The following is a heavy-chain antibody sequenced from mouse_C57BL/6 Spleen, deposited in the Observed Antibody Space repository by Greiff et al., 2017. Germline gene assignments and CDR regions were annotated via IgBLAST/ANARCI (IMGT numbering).Heavy chain of an antibody. CDR1: GYTFTSYW. Sequence: QVQLKQPGAELVKPGASVKMSCKASGYTFTSYWLTWVKQRPGHGLEWIGDIYPGSGSTNYNEKFKSKATLTVDTSSSTAYMQLSSLTSEDSAVYYCARQLRQRDYYAMDYWGQGTSVTVSS. D-gene: IGHD3-2*02. CDR3: ARQLRQRDYYAMDY. J-gene: IGHJ4*01. V-gene: IGHV1-55*01. CDR2: IYPGSGST.